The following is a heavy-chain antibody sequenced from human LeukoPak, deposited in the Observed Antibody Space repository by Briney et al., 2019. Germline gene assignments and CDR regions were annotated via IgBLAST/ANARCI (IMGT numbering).Heavy chain of an antibody. CDR1: GGTFSSYA. CDR3: ARRRTGSGYDLYWFDP. Sequence: SVKVSCKASGGTFSSYAISWVRQAPGQGLEWMGGIIPIFGTANYAQKFQGRVTITADESTSTAYMELSSLRSEDTAVYYCARRRTGSGYDLYWFDPWGQGTLVTVSS. CDR2: IIPIFGTA. V-gene: IGHV1-69*13. D-gene: IGHD5-12*01. J-gene: IGHJ5*02.